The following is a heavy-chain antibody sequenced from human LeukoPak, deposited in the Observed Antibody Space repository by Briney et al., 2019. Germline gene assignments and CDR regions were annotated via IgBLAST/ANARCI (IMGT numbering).Heavy chain of an antibody. D-gene: IGHD3-9*01. Sequence: GGSLRLSCAASGFTFSSFAMSWVRQAPGKGLEWVSAISGSGGSTYYADSVKGRFTISRDNAKNSLYLQMNSLRAEDTAVYYCARDDLRYYDILTGYVPPGYYYYYGMDVWGQGTTVTVSS. CDR2: ISGSGGST. V-gene: IGHV3-23*01. CDR3: ARDDLRYYDILTGYVPPGYYYYYGMDV. CDR1: GFTFSSFA. J-gene: IGHJ6*02.